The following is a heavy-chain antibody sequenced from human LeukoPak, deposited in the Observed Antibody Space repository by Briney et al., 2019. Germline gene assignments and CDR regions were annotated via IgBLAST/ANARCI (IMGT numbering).Heavy chain of an antibody. CDR2: ISYDGSNK. D-gene: IGHD6-19*01. CDR3: ARDRKGVAADY. J-gene: IGHJ4*02. Sequence: GRSLRLSCAASGFTFSSYGMHWVRQAPGKGLEWVAVISYDGSNKYYADSVKGRFTISRDNSKNTLYLQMNSLRAEDTAVYYCARDRKGVAADYWGQGTLVTVSS. CDR1: GFTFSSYG. V-gene: IGHV3-30*03.